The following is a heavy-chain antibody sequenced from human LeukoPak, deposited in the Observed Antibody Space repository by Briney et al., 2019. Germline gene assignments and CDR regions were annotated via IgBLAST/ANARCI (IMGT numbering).Heavy chain of an antibody. J-gene: IGHJ4*02. CDR3: AKDQGWFGELRKYYFDY. D-gene: IGHD3-10*01. CDR1: GFTFSSYA. V-gene: IGHV3-23*01. Sequence: GGSLRLSCAASGFTFSSYAMSWVRQAPGKGLEWVSAISGSGGSTYYADSVRGRFTITRENSKNTLYLQMNSRRAEDTAVYYCAKDQGWFGELRKYYFDYWGQGTLVTVSS. CDR2: ISGSGGST.